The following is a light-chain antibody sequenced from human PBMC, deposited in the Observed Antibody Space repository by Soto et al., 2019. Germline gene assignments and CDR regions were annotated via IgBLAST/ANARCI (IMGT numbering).Light chain of an antibody. V-gene: IGKV3-15*01. CDR3: QQYNSWPLT. CDR1: QSVRSN. Sequence: ERVMTQSPATLSVSPGERATLSCRASQSVRSNLAWYQQKPGQPPMLLIYCASTRATGIPARFSGSGSGTEFTLTISSLQSEDFAVYYCQQYNSWPLTFGGRTKVDIK. J-gene: IGKJ4*01. CDR2: CAS.